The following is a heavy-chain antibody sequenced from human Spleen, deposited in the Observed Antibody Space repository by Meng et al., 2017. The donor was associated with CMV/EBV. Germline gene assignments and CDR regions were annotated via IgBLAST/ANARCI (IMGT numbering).Heavy chain of an antibody. V-gene: IGHV3-11*04. J-gene: IGHJ4*02. CDR2: ISSSGYNI. D-gene: IGHD3-16*01. CDR3: ARERGAMVDF. Sequence: LACAASGFTVSDFYMSWIRQAPGKGLEWVSYISSSGYNIYHADSVEGRFTISRDNAKNSLYLQMNSLRPEDTAVYYCARERGAMVDFWGQGTLVTVSS. CDR1: GFTVSDFY.